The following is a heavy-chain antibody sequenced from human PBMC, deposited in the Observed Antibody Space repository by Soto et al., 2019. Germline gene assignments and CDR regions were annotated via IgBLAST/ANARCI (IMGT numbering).Heavy chain of an antibody. CDR1: GGSISSGDYY. CDR2: IYYSGST. V-gene: IGHV4-30-4*01. J-gene: IGHJ4*02. Sequence: SETLSLTCTVSGGSISSGDYYWSWIRQPPGKGLEWIGYIYYSGSTYYNPSLKSRVTISVDTSKNQFSLKLSSVTAADTAVYYCARERDYGDSPFYFDYWGQGTLVTVSS. D-gene: IGHD4-17*01. CDR3: ARERDYGDSPFYFDY.